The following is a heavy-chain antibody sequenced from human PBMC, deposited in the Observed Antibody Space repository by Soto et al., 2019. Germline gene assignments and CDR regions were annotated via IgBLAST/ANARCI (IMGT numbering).Heavy chain of an antibody. D-gene: IGHD3-22*01. CDR1: GFTVSSNY. V-gene: IGHV3-66*01. J-gene: IGHJ3*02. Sequence: GGSLRLSCSASGFTVSSNYMSWVRQAPGKGLEWVSVIYSGGRTYYADSVKGRFTISRDNSKNTLYLQMNSLRAEDTAVYYCARDRDDSSGYYSDAFDIWGQGTMVTVSS. CDR3: ARDRDDSSGYYSDAFDI. CDR2: IYSGGRT.